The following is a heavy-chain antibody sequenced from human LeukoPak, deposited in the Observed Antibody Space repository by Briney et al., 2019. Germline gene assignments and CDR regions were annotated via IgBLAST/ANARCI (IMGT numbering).Heavy chain of an antibody. CDR3: ARNLVGKTDFDY. Sequence: SVKVSCKASGGTFSSYAISWVRQAPGQGLEWMGGIIPIFGTANYAQKFQGRVTITADESTSTAYMELSSLRSEDTAVYCCARNLVGKTDFDYWGQGTLVTVSS. CDR1: GGTFSSYA. J-gene: IGHJ4*02. V-gene: IGHV1-69*13. D-gene: IGHD6-19*01. CDR2: IIPIFGTA.